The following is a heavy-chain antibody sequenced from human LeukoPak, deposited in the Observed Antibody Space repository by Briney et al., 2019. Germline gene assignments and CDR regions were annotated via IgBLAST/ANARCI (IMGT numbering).Heavy chain of an antibody. CDR3: ASRIVGTPDYFDY. Sequence: GGSLRLSCAASGFTFSSNAMTWVRQAPGKGLEWVSAIHGSDDNADSVKGRFTISRDKSKNTLYLQMTSLRAEDTAVYYCASRIVGTPDYFDYWGLGTLVTVSS. D-gene: IGHD1-26*01. CDR1: GFTFSSNA. J-gene: IGHJ4*02. CDR2: IHGSDD. V-gene: IGHV3-23*01.